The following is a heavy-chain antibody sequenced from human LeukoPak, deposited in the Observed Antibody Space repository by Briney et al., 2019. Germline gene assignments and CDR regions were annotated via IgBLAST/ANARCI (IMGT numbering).Heavy chain of an antibody. CDR3: AKLGGYSQNWFDP. V-gene: IGHV5-51*01. Sequence: GESLKISCEASGYSFISYWIGWVPQMPGKGLEWMGSIYPGDSDTRYSPSFQGQVTISVDESINTAYLQWSSLKASDTAMYYCAKLGGYSQNWFDPWGQGTLVTVSS. CDR2: IYPGDSDT. D-gene: IGHD5-18*01. CDR1: GYSFISYW. J-gene: IGHJ5*02.